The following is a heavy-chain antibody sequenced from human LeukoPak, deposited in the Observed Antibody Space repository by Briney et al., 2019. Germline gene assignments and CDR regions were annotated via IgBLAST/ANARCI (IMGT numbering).Heavy chain of an antibody. D-gene: IGHD5-18*01. CDR3: AKLRSPMVRMYYFDY. CDR1: GFTFSSYG. V-gene: IGHV3-30*18. Sequence: PGGSLRLSCAASGFTFSSYGMHWVRQAPGKGLEWVAVISYDGSNKYYADSVKGRFTISRDNSKNTLYLQMNSLRAEDTAVYHCAKLRSPMVRMYYFDYWGQGTLVTVSS. J-gene: IGHJ4*02. CDR2: ISYDGSNK.